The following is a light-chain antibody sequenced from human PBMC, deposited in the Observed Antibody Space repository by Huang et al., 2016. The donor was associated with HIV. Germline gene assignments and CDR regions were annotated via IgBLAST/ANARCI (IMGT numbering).Light chain of an antibody. CDR1: QHVINF. CDR3: QQRSNWPTLT. V-gene: IGKV3-11*01. J-gene: IGKJ5*01. Sequence: EVVLTQSPATLSLSPGERATLSCRASQHVINFLAWYQHKLGRSPRLLIYDASNRAPGIPARFTGSGSGTDFTLTISSLEPEDFAVYYCQQRSNWPTLTFGQGTRLEIK. CDR2: DAS.